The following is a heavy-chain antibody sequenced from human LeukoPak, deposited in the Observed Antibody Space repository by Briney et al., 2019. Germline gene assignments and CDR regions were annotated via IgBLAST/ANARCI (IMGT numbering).Heavy chain of an antibody. J-gene: IGHJ4*02. CDR2: ISGDGATT. V-gene: IGHV3-43*02. CDR3: AKDYY. Sequence: GGSLRLSCAASGFTFDDYPMHWVRQGPGKGLEWLSLISGDGATTYYADSVKGRFTISRDNIKNSLYLQMNSLRTEDTALYYCAKDYYWGQGTLVTVTS. CDR1: GFTFDDYP.